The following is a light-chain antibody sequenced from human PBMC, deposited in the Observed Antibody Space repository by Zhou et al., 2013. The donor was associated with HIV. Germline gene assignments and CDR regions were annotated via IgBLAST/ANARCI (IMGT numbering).Light chain of an antibody. CDR1: QTVTSNY. CDR3: QQRSSWPLT. J-gene: IGKJ4*01. V-gene: IGKV3D-20*02. CDR2: GAS. Sequence: EIVLTQSPGTLSLSPGERATLSCRASQTVTSNYLAWYRQTPGQVPRLLIYGASTRATGIPDRFSGSGSGTDFTLTISNLEPEDFAIYYCQQRSSWPLTFGGGTKVEIK.